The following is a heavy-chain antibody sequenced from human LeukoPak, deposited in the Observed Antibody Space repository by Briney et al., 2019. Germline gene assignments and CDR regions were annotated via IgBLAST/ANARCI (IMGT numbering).Heavy chain of an antibody. CDR1: GGTFSSYA. CDR3: ARAPVDMVWFDP. J-gene: IGHJ5*02. CDR2: IIPIFGTA. V-gene: IGHV1-69*13. D-gene: IGHD5-12*01. Sequence: SVKVSSKASGGTFSSYAISWVRQAPGQGLEWMGGIIPIFGTANYAQKFQGRVTITADESTSTAYMELSSLRSEDTAVYYCARAPVDMVWFDPWGQGTLVTVSS.